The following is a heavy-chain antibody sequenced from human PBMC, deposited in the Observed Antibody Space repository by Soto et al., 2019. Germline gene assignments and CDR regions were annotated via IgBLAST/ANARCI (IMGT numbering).Heavy chain of an antibody. J-gene: IGHJ5*02. Sequence: SETLSLTCAVYGGSFSGYYWSWIRQPPGKGLEWIGEINHSGSTNYNPSLKSRVTISVDTSKNQFSLKLSSVTAADTAVYYCASSFLIAVAGTGWFDPWGQGTLVTVSS. CDR2: INHSGST. D-gene: IGHD6-19*01. CDR3: ASSFLIAVAGTGWFDP. CDR1: GGSFSGYY. V-gene: IGHV4-34*01.